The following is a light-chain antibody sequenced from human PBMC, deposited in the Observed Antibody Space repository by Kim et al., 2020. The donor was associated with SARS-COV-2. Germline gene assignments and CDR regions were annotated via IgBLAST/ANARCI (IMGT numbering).Light chain of an antibody. Sequence: QSALTQPASVSGSPGQSITISCTGTSSDIGAYNYVSWFQQHPGKAPQLMIYTVTERPSGVSNRFSGSKSGTTDSLTISGLQAEDEADYYCISFTTAATWVFGGGTQLTVL. CDR1: SSDIGAYNY. CDR2: TVT. CDR3: ISFTTAATWV. J-gene: IGLJ3*02. V-gene: IGLV2-14*03.